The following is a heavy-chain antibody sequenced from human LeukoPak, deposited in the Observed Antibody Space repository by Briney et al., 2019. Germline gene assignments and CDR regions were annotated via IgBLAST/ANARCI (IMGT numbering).Heavy chain of an antibody. CDR1: GFTFSSYA. V-gene: IGHV3-23*01. D-gene: IGHD6-6*01. CDR3: ARTTIAASSYYFDY. J-gene: IGHJ4*02. CDR2: ISGSGGST. Sequence: GGSLRLSCAASGFTFSSYAMSWVRQAPGKGLEWVSAISGSGGSTYYADSVKGRFTISRDNLKNTLYLQMNSLRAEDTAVYYCARTTIAASSYYFDYWGQGTLVTVSS.